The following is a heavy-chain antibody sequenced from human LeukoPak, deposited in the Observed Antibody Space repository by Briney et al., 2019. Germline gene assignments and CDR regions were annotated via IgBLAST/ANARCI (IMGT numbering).Heavy chain of an antibody. CDR3: ARGKGSSSAGY. Sequence: PGGSLRLSCAASRFTFSDYWLSWVRQAPGKGLEWVANIKQDGSEKNYVDSVMGRFTISRDNVKSSLYLQMNSLRAEDTAVYYCARGKGSSSAGYWGQGTLVIVSS. CDR2: IKQDGSEK. V-gene: IGHV3-7*01. D-gene: IGHD6-6*01. CDR1: RFTFSDYW. J-gene: IGHJ4*02.